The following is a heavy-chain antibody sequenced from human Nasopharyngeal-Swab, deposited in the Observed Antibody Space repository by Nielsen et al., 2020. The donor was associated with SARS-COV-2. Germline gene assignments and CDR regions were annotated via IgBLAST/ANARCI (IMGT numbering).Heavy chain of an antibody. J-gene: IGHJ6*03. Sequence: GESLKISCAASGFTFSSYWMSWVRQAPGKGLEWVANIKQDGSEKYYVDSVKGRFTISRDNAKNSLYLQMNSLRAEDTAVYYCAREERYCGSTSCYGYCYYMDVWGKGTTVTVSS. D-gene: IGHD2-2*01. CDR3: AREERYCGSTSCYGYCYYMDV. CDR2: IKQDGSEK. V-gene: IGHV3-7*01. CDR1: GFTFSSYW.